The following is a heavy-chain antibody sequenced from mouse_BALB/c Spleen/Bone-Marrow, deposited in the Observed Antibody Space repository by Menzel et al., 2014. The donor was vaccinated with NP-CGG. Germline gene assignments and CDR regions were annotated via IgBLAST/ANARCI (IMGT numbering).Heavy chain of an antibody. CDR3: ARSGRDYAMDF. D-gene: IGHD3-1*01. Sequence: EVQLVESGGGLVQPGGSRKLSCAASGFTFSSSGMHWVRQAPEKGLEWVAYISTGSSTIYYADTVKGRFTISRDNPKNTLFLQMTSLRSEDTAMYYCARSGRDYAMDFWGQGTSVTVSS. CDR1: GFTFSSSG. J-gene: IGHJ4*01. CDR2: ISTGSSTI. V-gene: IGHV5-17*02.